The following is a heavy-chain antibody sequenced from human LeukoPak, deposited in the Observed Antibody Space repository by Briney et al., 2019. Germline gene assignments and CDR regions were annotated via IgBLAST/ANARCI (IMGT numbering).Heavy chain of an antibody. CDR2: ISGSGGSP. J-gene: IGHJ5*02. V-gene: IGHV3-23*01. CDR3: ARYHDYGDYKRYFDP. CDR1: GFTFSSYA. Sequence: GGSLRLSCAASGFTFSSYAMSWVRRAPGKGLEWVSTISGSGGSPYYADSVKGRFTISRDNSKSTLYLQMNSLRAEDTAVYYCARYHDYGDYKRYFDPWGQGTLVTVSS. D-gene: IGHD4-17*01.